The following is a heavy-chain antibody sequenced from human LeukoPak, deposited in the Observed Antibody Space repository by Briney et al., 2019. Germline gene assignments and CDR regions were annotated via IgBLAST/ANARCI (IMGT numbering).Heavy chain of an antibody. D-gene: IGHD3-22*01. CDR1: GYTFTGYY. CDR2: INPNSGGT. CDR3: ARTTAYDSSGYYLNHYFDY. J-gene: IGHJ4*02. Sequence: GASVKVSCKASGYTFTGYYMHWVRQAPGQGLEWMGWINPNSGGTNYAQKFQGRVTMTRDTSISTAYMELSRLRSDDTAVYYCARTTAYDSSGYYLNHYFDYWGQGTLVTVSS. V-gene: IGHV1-2*02.